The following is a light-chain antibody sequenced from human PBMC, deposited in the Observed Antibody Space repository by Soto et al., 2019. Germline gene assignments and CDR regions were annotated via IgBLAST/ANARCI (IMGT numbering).Light chain of an antibody. CDR1: HTVNTW. V-gene: IGKV1-5*01. CDR3: QQYNSYSPEGLT. J-gene: IGKJ4*01. Sequence: DIQLTHSPSTLSASVGERVTITCRASHTVNTWLAWYQHKPGKAPKLLIYDASVLETGVPSRFSGFSSGTEFTLTISSLQPDDFATYFCQQYNSYSPEGLTFGGGTKVDNK. CDR2: DAS.